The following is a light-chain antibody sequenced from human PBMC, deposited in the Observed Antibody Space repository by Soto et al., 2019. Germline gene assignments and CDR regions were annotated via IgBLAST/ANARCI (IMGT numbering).Light chain of an antibody. Sequence: EIVLTQSPGTLSLSPGEGATLSCRASQSVTGSYLAWYQQKPGQAPRLLIYGASTRATGIPDRFSGSGSGTDFTLTLSRPEPEDFAVYCCQQYGSSPPTFGQGTKV. CDR3: QQYGSSPPT. CDR1: QSVTGSY. V-gene: IGKV3-20*01. CDR2: GAS. J-gene: IGKJ1*01.